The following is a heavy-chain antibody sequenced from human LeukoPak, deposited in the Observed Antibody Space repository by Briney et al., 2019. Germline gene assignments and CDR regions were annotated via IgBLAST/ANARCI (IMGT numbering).Heavy chain of an antibody. CDR1: GYSFTGYY. D-gene: IGHD3-16*01. J-gene: IGHJ4*02. CDR2: INPTSGGT. Sequence: AAVKVSCKASGYSFTGYYIHWVRQAPGQGPEWMGWINPTSGGTNSAQKFQGRVTMTRDTSISTAYMDLISLRSDDTAVYYCARSPPWGSKGYYDYWGQGTLVTVSS. V-gene: IGHV1-2*02. CDR3: ARSPPWGSKGYYDY.